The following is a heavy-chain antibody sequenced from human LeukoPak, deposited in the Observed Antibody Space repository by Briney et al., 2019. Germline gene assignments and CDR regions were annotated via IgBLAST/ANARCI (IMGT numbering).Heavy chain of an antibody. CDR2: IYYSGST. J-gene: IGHJ5*01. CDR1: GGSVSSGSYY. D-gene: IGHD6-13*01. CDR3: ARAGSYSSSWELDS. Sequence: PSETLSLTCTVSGGSVSSGSYYWSWIRQPPGKGLEWSGYIYYSGSTNYNPSLKRRVTISVEPSKTQIYLTLSCVTGAETAVYYCARAGSYSSSWELDSWGQGSLVTVSS. V-gene: IGHV4-61*01.